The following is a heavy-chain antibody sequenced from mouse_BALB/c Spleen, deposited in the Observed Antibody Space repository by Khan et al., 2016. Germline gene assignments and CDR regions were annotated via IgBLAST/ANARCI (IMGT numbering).Heavy chain of an antibody. CDR1: GFSLTNSG. J-gene: IGHJ3*01. D-gene: IGHD2-4*01. V-gene: IGHV2-9*02. CDR3: AGDDKDYDAWFAS. Sequence: QLKESGPGLVAPSQSLSITCTVSGFSLTNSGVHWVRQPPGKGLDWLGVIWAGGSTDYNSALMSRLSITKDNSQNQVFLKMKSRQTDDTAMLCCAGDDKDYDAWFASWGQGTLVTVSA. CDR2: IWAGGST.